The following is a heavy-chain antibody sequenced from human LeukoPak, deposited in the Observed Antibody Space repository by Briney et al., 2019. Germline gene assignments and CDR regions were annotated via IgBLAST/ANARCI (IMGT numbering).Heavy chain of an antibody. CDR1: GFTFINYG. CDR2: ISASGGTT. D-gene: IGHD5-24*01. CDR3: AVMAVIIVDAVDI. Sequence: GGSLRLSCAASGFTFINYGMTWVRQAPGKGLEWVAGISASGGTTYYADSVKGRFSVSRDNAKSSLFLEMNSLRAEDTAVYYCAVMAVIIVDAVDIWGQGTMVTVSS. V-gene: IGHV3-23*01. J-gene: IGHJ3*02.